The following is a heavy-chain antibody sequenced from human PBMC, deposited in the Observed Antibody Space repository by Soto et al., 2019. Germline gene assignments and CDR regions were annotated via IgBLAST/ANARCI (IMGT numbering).Heavy chain of an antibody. CDR1: GYSFSSYG. V-gene: IGHV1-18*01. CDR3: ARHNGPLYVGYYYDMDV. Sequence: ASVKVSCKASGYSFSSYGITWVRQAPGQGLEWLGWISPYNDDTKYAQRLQGRVTMTTDTSTRTAYMDIRGLRSDDTAVYYCARHNGPLYVGYYYDMDVWGQGTTVTVSS. D-gene: IGHD3-16*01. CDR2: ISPYNDDT. J-gene: IGHJ6*02.